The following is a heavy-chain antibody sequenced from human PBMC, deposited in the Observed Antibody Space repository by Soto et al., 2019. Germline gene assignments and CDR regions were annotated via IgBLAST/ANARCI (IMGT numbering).Heavy chain of an antibody. D-gene: IGHD5-12*01. CDR3: GGDSGYDLHAFDI. CDR1: GGTFSSYA. J-gene: IGHJ3*02. V-gene: IGHV1-69*13. Sequence: SVKVSCKASGGTFSSYAISWVRQAPGQGLEWMGGIIPIFGTADYAQKFQGRVTITADESTSTAYMELSSLRSEDTAVYYCGGDSGYDLHAFDIWGQGTMVTVSS. CDR2: IIPIFGTA.